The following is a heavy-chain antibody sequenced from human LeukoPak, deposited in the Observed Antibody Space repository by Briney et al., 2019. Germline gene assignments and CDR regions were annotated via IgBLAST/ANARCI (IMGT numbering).Heavy chain of an antibody. Sequence: SETLSLTCTVSGGSISSYYWSWVRQPPGEGLEWIGYIYYSGNTNYNSSLKSRLTISLDTSKNQFSLKLSSVTAADTAVYYCARRTGYYDGFDYWGQGTLVTVSS. CDR2: IYYSGNT. CDR1: GGSISSYY. D-gene: IGHD3/OR15-3a*01. CDR3: ARRTGYYDGFDY. J-gene: IGHJ4*02. V-gene: IGHV4-59*01.